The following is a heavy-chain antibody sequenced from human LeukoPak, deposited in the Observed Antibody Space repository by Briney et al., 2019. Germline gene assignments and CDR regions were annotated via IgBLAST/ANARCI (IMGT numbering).Heavy chain of an antibody. Sequence: GGSLRLSCAASGFTFSAYGMNWVRQAPGKGLEWVSYIDGTSRSIYYADSVKGRVTFSRENAKNSLFLQMNSLTDEDTAVYFCARKMALWGQGTLVTVSS. CDR3: ARKMAL. CDR1: GFTFSAYG. D-gene: IGHD5-24*01. J-gene: IGHJ4*02. CDR2: IDGTSRSI. V-gene: IGHV3-48*02.